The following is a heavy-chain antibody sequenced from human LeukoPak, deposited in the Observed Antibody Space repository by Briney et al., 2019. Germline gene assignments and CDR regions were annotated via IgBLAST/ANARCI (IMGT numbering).Heavy chain of an antibody. V-gene: IGHV1-69*06. CDR1: GGTFSSYA. J-gene: IGHJ4*02. CDR3: AKDPRVSYGDYIIR. Sequence: SVKVSCKASGGTFSSYAISWVRQAPGQGLEWMGGIIPIFGTANYAQKFQGRVTITADKSTSTAYMELSSLRSEDTAVYYCAKDPRVSYGDYIIRWGQGTLVIVSS. CDR2: IIPIFGTA. D-gene: IGHD4-17*01.